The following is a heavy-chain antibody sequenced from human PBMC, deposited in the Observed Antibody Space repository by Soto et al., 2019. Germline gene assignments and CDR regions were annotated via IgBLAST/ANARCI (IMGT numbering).Heavy chain of an antibody. CDR3: ARVALDLVWSTSPFDY. V-gene: IGHV1-18*01. J-gene: IGHJ4*02. D-gene: IGHD3-3*01. CDR1: GYTFSTFG. Sequence: QVQLVQSGAEVRKPGASVKVSCKASGYTFSTFGITWVRQAPGQGLEWMGWISAANGDAYYGEKLRDRVTLTTDTSTGTAYMELRSLRSDDTAVYSCARVALDLVWSTSPFDYWGQGTLVTVSS. CDR2: ISAANGDA.